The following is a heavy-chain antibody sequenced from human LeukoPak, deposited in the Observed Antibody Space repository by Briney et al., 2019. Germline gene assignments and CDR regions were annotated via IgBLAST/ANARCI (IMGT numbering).Heavy chain of an antibody. D-gene: IGHD3-10*01. CDR3: ARDPRKISGSYYKSDNWFGP. Sequence: ASVKVSCTASGYTFTSYGISWVRQAPGQGLEWMGWINTNTGNPTYAQGFTGRFVFSLDTSVSTAYLQISSLKAEDTAVYYCARDPRKISGSYYKSDNWFGPWGQGTLVTVSS. CDR2: INTNTGNP. J-gene: IGHJ5*02. V-gene: IGHV7-4-1*02. CDR1: GYTFTSYG.